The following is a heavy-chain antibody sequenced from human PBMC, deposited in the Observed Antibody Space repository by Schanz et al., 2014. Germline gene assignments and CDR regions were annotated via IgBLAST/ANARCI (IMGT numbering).Heavy chain of an antibody. Sequence: EVQLVESGGGLVQPGGALRLSCVASGFTFSNYAMHWVRQAPGKGLEWVSGISGSGGDTYYVDSVKGRFTVSSDNSKNTVFLQMNSLRAEDTGVYYCAGAAYCRGAGCALYYALDVWGQGTTVTVSS. CDR2: ISGSGGDT. CDR1: GFTFSNYA. V-gene: IGHV3-23*04. J-gene: IGHJ6*02. D-gene: IGHD2-15*01. CDR3: AGAAYCRGAGCALYYALDV.